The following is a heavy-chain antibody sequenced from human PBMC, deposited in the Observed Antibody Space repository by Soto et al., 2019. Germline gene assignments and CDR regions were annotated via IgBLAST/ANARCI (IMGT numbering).Heavy chain of an antibody. Sequence: SATLSLTGPASGVSSRSYDWSWIRQPAGKGLEWIGRIYTSGSTNYNPSLKSRVTMSVDTSKNQFSLKLSSVTAADTAGEYCVRDGTKTLRDGFDPGG. CDR3: VRDGTKTLRDGFDP. J-gene: IGHJ5*02. D-gene: IGHD3-16*01. CDR1: GVSSRSYD. CDR2: IYTSGST. V-gene: IGHV4-4*07.